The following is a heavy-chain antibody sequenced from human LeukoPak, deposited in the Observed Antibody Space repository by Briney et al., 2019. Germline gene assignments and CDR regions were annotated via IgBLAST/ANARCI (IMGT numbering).Heavy chain of an antibody. CDR1: GGSISSYY. J-gene: IGHJ3*02. Sequence: PSETLSLTCTVSGGSISSYYWSWIRQPAGKGLEWIGRIYTSGSTNYNPSLKSRVTMSVDTSKNQFSLKLSSVTAADTAVYYCARDLDHYYDSSGYKRPNDAFDIWGQGIMVTVSS. D-gene: IGHD3-22*01. V-gene: IGHV4-4*07. CDR2: IYTSGST. CDR3: ARDLDHYYDSSGYKRPNDAFDI.